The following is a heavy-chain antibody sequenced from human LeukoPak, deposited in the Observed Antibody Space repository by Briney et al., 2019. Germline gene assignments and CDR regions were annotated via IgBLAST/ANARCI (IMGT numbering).Heavy chain of an antibody. Sequence: GASVKVSCKASGYTFTSYAMHWVRQAPGQRLEWMGWINAGNGNTKYSQKFQGRVTITRDTSASTAYMELSSLRSEDTAVYYCARDLGVGVAAAGSYWGQGTLVTVSS. V-gene: IGHV1-3*01. CDR2: INAGNGNT. J-gene: IGHJ4*02. CDR3: ARDLGVGVAAAGSY. CDR1: GYTFTSYA. D-gene: IGHD6-13*01.